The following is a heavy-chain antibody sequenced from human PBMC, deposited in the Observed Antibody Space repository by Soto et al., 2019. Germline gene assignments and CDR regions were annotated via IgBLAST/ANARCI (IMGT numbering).Heavy chain of an antibody. D-gene: IGHD2-15*01. Sequence: QITLKESGPTLVKPTQTLTLTCTFSGFSLSTSGVGVGWIRQPPGKALEWLALIYWDDDKRYSSSLKSRLTITKDTSKNQVVLTMTNMDPVDTATYYCAHRPGYCSVNSCRYYSGYTFDIWGQGTMVTVSS. J-gene: IGHJ3*02. CDR1: GFSLSTSGVG. V-gene: IGHV2-5*02. CDR3: AHRPGYCSVNSCRYYSGYTFDI. CDR2: IYWDDDK.